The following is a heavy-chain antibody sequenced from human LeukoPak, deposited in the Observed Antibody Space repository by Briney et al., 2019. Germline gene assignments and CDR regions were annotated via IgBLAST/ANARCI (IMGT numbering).Heavy chain of an antibody. V-gene: IGHV3-23*01. CDR1: GFTFDNYA. Sequence: GGSLRLSCAASGFTFDNYAMSWVRQGPGKGLEWVSAISSGGGSSYNADPGKGRFTISRDNSKNTLYLQMNSLRVEDTAVYYCAKDGWITGTTYFDCWGQGTLVTVSS. CDR2: ISSGGGSS. CDR3: AKDGWITGTTYFDC. D-gene: IGHD1-7*01. J-gene: IGHJ4*02.